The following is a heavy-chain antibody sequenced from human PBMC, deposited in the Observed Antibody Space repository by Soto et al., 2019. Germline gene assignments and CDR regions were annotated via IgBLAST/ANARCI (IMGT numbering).Heavy chain of an antibody. V-gene: IGHV3-21*01. CDR3: ARGGRTYYFDY. CDR2: ISSSGSYI. Sequence: EVQLVESGGGLVKPGGSLRLSCAASGFTFSSYSMNWVRQAPGKGLEWVSSISSSGSYIYYADSVKGRFTISRDNAKNSLYLQMNSLRGEDTAVYYCARGGRTYYFDYWGQGTLVTVSS. J-gene: IGHJ4*02. CDR1: GFTFSSYS.